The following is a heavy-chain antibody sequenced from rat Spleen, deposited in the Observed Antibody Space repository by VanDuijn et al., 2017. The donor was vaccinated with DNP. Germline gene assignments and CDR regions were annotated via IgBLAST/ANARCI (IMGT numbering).Heavy chain of an antibody. CDR3: ASYYYDGYYAMDA. V-gene: IGHV3-1*01. D-gene: IGHD1-12*02. CDR1: GYSITSSS. J-gene: IGHJ4*01. CDR2: IRYSGST. Sequence: EVQLQESGPGLVEPSQSLSLTCSVTGYSITSSSRWNWIRRFPGNKMEWIGHIRYSGSTSYNPSLRSRISITRDTSKNQFFLQLNSVTTEDTATYYCASYYYDGYYAMDAWGQGTSVTVSS.